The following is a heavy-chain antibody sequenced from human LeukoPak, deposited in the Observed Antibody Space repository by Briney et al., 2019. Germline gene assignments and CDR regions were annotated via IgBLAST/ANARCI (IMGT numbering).Heavy chain of an antibody. CDR2: IYSGGST. CDR1: GFTVSSNY. J-gene: IGHJ5*02. V-gene: IGHV3-53*01. CDR3: ARANYDILTGYFVANWFDP. D-gene: IGHD3-9*01. Sequence: GGSLRLSCAASGFTVSSNYMSWVRQAPGKGLEWVSVIYSGGSTYYADSVKGRFTISRDNSKNTLYLQMNSLRAEDTAAYYCARANYDILTGYFVANWFDPWGQGTLVTVSS.